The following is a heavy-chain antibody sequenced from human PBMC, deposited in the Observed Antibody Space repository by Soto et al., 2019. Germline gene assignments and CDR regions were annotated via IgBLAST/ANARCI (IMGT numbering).Heavy chain of an antibody. CDR2: ISYDGSNK. Sequence: QVQLVESGGGVVQPGRSLRLSCAASGFTFSSYGMHWVRQAPGKGLEWVAVISYDGSNKYYADSVKGRFTISRDNSKNTLYLQMNSLRAEDTAVYYCAKDRAYYDFWSGPDYWGQGTLVTVSS. V-gene: IGHV3-30*18. CDR3: AKDRAYYDFWSGPDY. J-gene: IGHJ4*02. CDR1: GFTFSSYG. D-gene: IGHD3-3*01.